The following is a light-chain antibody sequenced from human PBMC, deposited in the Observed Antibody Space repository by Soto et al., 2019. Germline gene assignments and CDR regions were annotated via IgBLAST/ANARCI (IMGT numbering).Light chain of an antibody. V-gene: IGKV1-17*01. CDR3: LQYRSFPWT. CDR2: SAS. J-gene: IGKJ1*01. CDR1: QDIKYD. Sequence: DIQVTQSPSSLSASVGDKVTITCRASQDIKYDLGWYQQKPGTAPKRLIYSASSLQSGVPSRFSGSGSETEFTLTISSLQPEDFATYYCLQYRSFPWTFGQGTKVAIK.